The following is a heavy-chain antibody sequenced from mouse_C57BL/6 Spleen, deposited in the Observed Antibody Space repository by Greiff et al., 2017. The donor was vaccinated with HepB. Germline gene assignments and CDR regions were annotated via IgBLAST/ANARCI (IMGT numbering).Heavy chain of an antibody. CDR3: ARRGYDVPYFDY. D-gene: IGHD2-2*01. Sequence: EVKVVESVAELVRPGASVKLSCTASGFNIKNTYMHWVKQRPEQGLEWIGRIDPANGNTKYAPKFQGKATITADTSSNTAYLQLSSLTSEDTAIYYCARRGYDVPYFDYWGQGTTLTVSS. J-gene: IGHJ2*01. CDR2: IDPANGNT. V-gene: IGHV14-3*01. CDR1: GFNIKNTY.